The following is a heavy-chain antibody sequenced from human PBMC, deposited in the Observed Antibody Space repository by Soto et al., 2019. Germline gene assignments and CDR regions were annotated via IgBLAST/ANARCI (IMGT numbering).Heavy chain of an antibody. CDR1: GGTFSSYA. D-gene: IGHD2-2*01. CDR2: IIPIFGTA. Sequence: QVQLVQSGAEVKKPGSSVKVSCKASGGTFSSYAISWVRQAPGQGLEWMGGIIPIFGTANYAQKFQGRVTMTTDTSTSTAYMELRSLRSDDTAVYYCARDPVVPAAIFFDYWGQGTLVTVSS. CDR3: ARDPVVPAAIFFDY. J-gene: IGHJ4*02. V-gene: IGHV1-69*06.